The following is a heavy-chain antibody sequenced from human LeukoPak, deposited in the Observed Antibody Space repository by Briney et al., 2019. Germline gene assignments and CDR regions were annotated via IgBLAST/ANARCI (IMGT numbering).Heavy chain of an antibody. V-gene: IGHV4-39*02. CDR2: IYYSGST. CDR1: GGSISTTGYY. D-gene: IGHD6-13*01. Sequence: SSETLSLTCTVSGGSISTTGYYWAWIRQPPGKGLQWIASIYYSGSTYYNSSLKSRVTISVDTSKNQFSLKLSPMTAADTAVYYCASDKGYSNNYFDYWGQGTLVTVSS. CDR3: ASDKGYSNNYFDY. J-gene: IGHJ4*02.